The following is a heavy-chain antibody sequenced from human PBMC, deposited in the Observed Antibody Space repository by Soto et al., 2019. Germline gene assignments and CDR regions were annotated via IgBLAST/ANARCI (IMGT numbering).Heavy chain of an antibody. D-gene: IGHD3-3*01. CDR3: ARDKSPYDFWSGYYYYGMDV. Sequence: GGSLRLSCAASGFTFSDYYMSWIRQAPGKGLEWVSYISSSGSTIYYADSVKGRFTISRDNAKNSLYLQMNSLRAEDTAVYYCARDKSPYDFWSGYYYYGMDVWGQGTTVTVSS. J-gene: IGHJ6*02. CDR2: ISSSGSTI. V-gene: IGHV3-11*01. CDR1: GFTFSDYY.